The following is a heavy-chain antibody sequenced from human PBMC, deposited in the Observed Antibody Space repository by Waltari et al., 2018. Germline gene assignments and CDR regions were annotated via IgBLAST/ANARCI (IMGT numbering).Heavy chain of an antibody. J-gene: IGHJ4*02. CDR3: ARLYSSSWHGD. V-gene: IGHV3-21*06. Sequence: EVQLVESGGGLVKPGGSLRLSCAASGFTFSSYSMNWVRQAPGGGREWVASISGSTGYLYYADSVKGRFTISRDNSKNTLDLQMNSLRADDTAVYYCARLYSSSWHGDWGQGTLVTVSS. CDR2: ISGSTGYL. D-gene: IGHD6-13*01. CDR1: GFTFSSYS.